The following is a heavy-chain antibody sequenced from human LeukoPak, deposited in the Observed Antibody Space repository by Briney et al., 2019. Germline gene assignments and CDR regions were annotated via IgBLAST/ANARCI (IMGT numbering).Heavy chain of an antibody. V-gene: IGHV4-31*03. CDR2: IYYSGST. CDR1: GGSISSGGYY. J-gene: IGHJ4*02. CDR3: ASSGSYSLYFY. D-gene: IGHD1-26*01. Sequence: KTSETLSLTCTVSGGSISSGGYYWSWIRQHPGKGLEWIGYIYYSGSTYYNPSLKSRVTISVDTSKNQLSLKLSSVTAADTAVYYCASSGSYSLYFYWGQGTLVTVSS.